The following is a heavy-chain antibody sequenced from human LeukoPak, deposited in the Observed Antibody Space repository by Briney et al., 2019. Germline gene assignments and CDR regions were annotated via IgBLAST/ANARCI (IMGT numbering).Heavy chain of an antibody. CDR2: ISSSSSYI. J-gene: IGHJ4*02. CDR3: AREGYSSGWQTLYYFDY. V-gene: IGHV3-21*01. D-gene: IGHD6-19*01. Sequence: GGSLRLSCAASGFTFSSYWMHWVRQAPGKGLEWVSSISSSSSYIYYADSVKGRFTISRDNAKNSLYLQMNSLRAEDTAVYYCAREGYSSGWQTLYYFDYWGQGTLVTVSS. CDR1: GFTFSSYW.